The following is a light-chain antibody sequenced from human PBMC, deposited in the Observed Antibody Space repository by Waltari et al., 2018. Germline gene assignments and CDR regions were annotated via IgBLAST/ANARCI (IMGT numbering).Light chain of an antibody. CDR2: VAS. CDR3: QQYNNWLTWS. V-gene: IGKV3-15*01. J-gene: IGKJ1*01. CDR1: QSVDSN. Sequence: EIVMTHSPATLSVSPGERATLSCRASQSVDSNLAWYQKKPGQAPRLLIFVASTRATGIPARFSVSGSGTEFTLTISSLQSEDFAVYYCQQYNNWLTWSYGQGTKVEIK.